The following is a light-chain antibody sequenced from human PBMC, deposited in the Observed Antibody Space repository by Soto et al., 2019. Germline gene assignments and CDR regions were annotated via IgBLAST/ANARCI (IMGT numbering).Light chain of an antibody. V-gene: IGKV3-11*01. CDR1: QSVSSY. J-gene: IGKJ5*01. CDR2: DAS. CDR3: QQRSNWPPWIT. Sequence: EIVLTQSPATLSLSPGERATLSCRASQSVSSYLAWYQQKPGQAPRLLIYDASNRATGIPARFSGSGFGTDFTLTISSLEPEDFAVYYCQQRSNWPPWITFGQGTRLEIK.